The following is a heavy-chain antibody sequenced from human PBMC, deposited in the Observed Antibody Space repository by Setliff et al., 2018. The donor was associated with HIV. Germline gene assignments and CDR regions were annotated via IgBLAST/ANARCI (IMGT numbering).Heavy chain of an antibody. CDR1: GGSISSGDYY. J-gene: IGHJ4*02. CDR2: IYYTGST. V-gene: IGHV4-31*03. D-gene: IGHD3-10*01. Sequence: SETLSLTCTVSGGSISSGDYYWSWIRQHPRKGLEWIGYIYYTGSTYYNPSVKSRVTISVDTSKNQFSLKLSSVTAADTAVYYCARAPFYYGSGSYQTFDYWGQGTLVTVSS. CDR3: ARAPFYYGSGSYQTFDY.